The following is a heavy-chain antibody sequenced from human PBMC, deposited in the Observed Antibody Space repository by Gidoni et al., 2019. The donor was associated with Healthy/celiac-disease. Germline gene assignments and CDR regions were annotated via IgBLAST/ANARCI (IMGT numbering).Heavy chain of an antibody. V-gene: IGHV3-7*01. Sequence: VQLLESVGGLVQRGGSLGRVCAASGFTFSSYWMSWVRQAPGKGLVLVANIKKDGSEKYYVDSVKGRFTISRDNAKNSLYLQMNSLRAEDTAVYYCARTIFGVVRYFDYWGQGTLVTVSS. CDR3: ARTIFGVVRYFDY. J-gene: IGHJ4*02. CDR1: GFTFSSYW. D-gene: IGHD3-3*01. CDR2: IKKDGSEK.